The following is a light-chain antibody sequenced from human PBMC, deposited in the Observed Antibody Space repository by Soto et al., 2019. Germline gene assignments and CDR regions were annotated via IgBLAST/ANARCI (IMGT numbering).Light chain of an antibody. CDR3: SSYTSSSTLV. Sequence: QSALTQPASVSGSPGQSITSSCTGTSSDVGGYNYVSWYQQPPGKAPKLMIYEVSNRPSGVSNRCSGSKSGNTASLTISGLQADDDADYCCSSYTSSSTLVVGGGTKLAVL. CDR1: SSDVGGYNY. J-gene: IGLJ2*01. CDR2: EVS. V-gene: IGLV2-14*01.